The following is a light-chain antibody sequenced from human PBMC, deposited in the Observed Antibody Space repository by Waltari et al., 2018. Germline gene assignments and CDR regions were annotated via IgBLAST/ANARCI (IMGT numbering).Light chain of an antibody. CDR2: AAS. Sequence: AIQLTQSPSSLSASIGNQVNITCQASQSISTYLTWHQQKPGKAPKLLIFAASNLEGGVPSRFGGSGSGIDFTLTISSLQPEDFATYYCQQFHGYPWTFGQGTKVEIK. J-gene: IGKJ1*01. CDR3: QQFHGYPWT. V-gene: IGKV1-13*02. CDR1: QSISTY.